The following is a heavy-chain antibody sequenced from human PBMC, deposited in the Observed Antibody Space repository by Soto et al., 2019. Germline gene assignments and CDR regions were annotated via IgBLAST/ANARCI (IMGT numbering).Heavy chain of an antibody. D-gene: IGHD3-22*01. V-gene: IGHV1-69*12. Sequence: QVQLVQSGAEVKKPGSSVKVSCKASGGTFSSYAISWVRQAPGQGLEWMGEIIPIFGTANYAQKFQGRVTITAXXSXGXGYMELSSLRSEDTAGYYCARDRGPSSGYYPYWFDPWGQGTLVTVSS. CDR2: IIPIFGTA. J-gene: IGHJ5*02. CDR1: GGTFSSYA. CDR3: ARDRGPSSGYYPYWFDP.